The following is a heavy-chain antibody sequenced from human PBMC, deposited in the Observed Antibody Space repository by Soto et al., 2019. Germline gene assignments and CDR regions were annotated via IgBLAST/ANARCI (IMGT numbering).Heavy chain of an antibody. Sequence: EVQLLESGGDLVQPGGSLRLSCAASGFTFSSYAMSWVRQAPGKGLEWVSTISGRGDDTYYTDSVKGRFTISRDNSKNTLYVHMNSLRAEDTAVYYCARAQPTYSSSYFDYWGQGTLVTVSP. D-gene: IGHD3-22*01. V-gene: IGHV3-23*01. CDR1: GFTFSSYA. CDR3: ARAQPTYSSSYFDY. CDR2: ISGRGDDT. J-gene: IGHJ4*02.